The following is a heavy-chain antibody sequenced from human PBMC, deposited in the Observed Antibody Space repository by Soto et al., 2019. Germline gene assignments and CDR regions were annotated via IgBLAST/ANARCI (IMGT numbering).Heavy chain of an antibody. CDR2: IYPGDSDT. D-gene: IGHD3-3*01. V-gene: IGHV5-51*01. CDR1: GYSFTSYR. Sequence: GESLKISCKGSGYSFTSYRIGWVRQMPGKGLEWMGIIYPGDSDTRYSPSFQGQVTISADKSISTAYLQWSSLKASDTAMYYCASTIFGVANYYYYGMDVWGQGTTVTVSS. CDR3: ASTIFGVANYYYYGMDV. J-gene: IGHJ6*02.